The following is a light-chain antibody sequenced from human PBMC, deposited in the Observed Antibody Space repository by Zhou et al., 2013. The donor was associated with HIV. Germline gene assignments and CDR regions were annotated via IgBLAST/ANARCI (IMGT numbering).Light chain of an antibody. CDR2: DVS. Sequence: AIQMTQSPSSISASTGDRVTITCRASQDVGTYLAWYQQKPGEAPNLLIYDVSTLQSGVPSRFSASGSGTEFALNINCLQAEDLGTFYCQQYHTYPGTFGPGTRVDL. V-gene: IGKV1-8*01. CDR3: QQYHTYPGT. CDR1: QDVGTY. J-gene: IGKJ3*01.